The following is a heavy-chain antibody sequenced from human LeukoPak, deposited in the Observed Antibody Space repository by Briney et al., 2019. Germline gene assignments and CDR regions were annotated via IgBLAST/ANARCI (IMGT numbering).Heavy chain of an antibody. J-gene: IGHJ6*04. CDR1: GYTFTSYG. CDR2: ISAYNGNT. Sequence: SVKVSFKASGYTFTSYGISWVRQAPGQGLEWMGWISAYNGNTNYAQKLQGRVTMTTDTSTSTAYMELRSLRSDDTAVYYCARDRYCSSTSCYYYYGMDVWGKGTTVTVSS. V-gene: IGHV1-18*04. D-gene: IGHD2-2*01. CDR3: ARDRYCSSTSCYYYYGMDV.